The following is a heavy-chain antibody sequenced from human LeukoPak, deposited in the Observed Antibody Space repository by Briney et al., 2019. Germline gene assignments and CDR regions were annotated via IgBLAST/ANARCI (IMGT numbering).Heavy chain of an antibody. Sequence: SETLSLTCAVYGGSFSGYYWSWIRQPPGKGLEWIGEINHSGSTNYNPSLKSRVTISVDTSKNQFSLKLSSVTAADTAVYCCARGLWKDIVVVPAAPLDYWGQGTLVTVSS. CDR3: ARGLWKDIVVVPAAPLDY. CDR1: GGSFSGYY. CDR2: INHSGST. J-gene: IGHJ4*02. D-gene: IGHD2-2*01. V-gene: IGHV4-34*01.